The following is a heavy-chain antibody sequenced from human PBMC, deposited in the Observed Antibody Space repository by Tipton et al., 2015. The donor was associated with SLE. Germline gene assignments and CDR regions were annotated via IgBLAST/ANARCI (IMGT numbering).Heavy chain of an antibody. J-gene: IGHJ4*02. CDR2: IKQDGTEK. D-gene: IGHD3-22*01. CDR3: ARDEGRKDYYDSSGYPDG. V-gene: IGHV3-7*01. Sequence: QLVQSGAEVKKPGESLRISCKGSGYSFTSYWIGWVRQAPGKGLEWVANIKQDGTEKYYVDSVKGRFTISRDNAKNTLYLQMNSLRAEDTAVYYCARDEGRKDYYDSSGYPDGWGQGTLVTVSS. CDR1: GYSFTSYW.